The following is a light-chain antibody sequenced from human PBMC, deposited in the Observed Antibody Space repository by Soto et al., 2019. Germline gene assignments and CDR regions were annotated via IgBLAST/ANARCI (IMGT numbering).Light chain of an antibody. Sequence: QSALTQPASVSGSPGQSITISLTGTSSDVGGYNYVSWYQQHPGKAPKLMIYDVSNRPSGVSNRFSGSKSGNTASLTISGLQPEDEADYYCSSYTSSSTVVFGGGTKLTVL. V-gene: IGLV2-14*01. CDR1: SSDVGGYNY. J-gene: IGLJ2*01. CDR2: DVS. CDR3: SSYTSSSTVV.